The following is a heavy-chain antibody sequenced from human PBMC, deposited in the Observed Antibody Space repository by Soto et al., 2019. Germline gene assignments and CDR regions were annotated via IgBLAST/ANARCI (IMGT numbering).Heavy chain of an antibody. CDR1: GGSINGYY. D-gene: IGHD5-18*01. Sequence: SETLSLTCTVSGGSINGYYWTWLRQSPANGLEWIGYFHFSGSTKYNPSLESRLTISADTSKNQISLTLSSVTAADTAVYYCARASGYSYGYDDFFDNWGQGTLVTVSS. CDR2: FHFSGST. CDR3: ARASGYSYGYDDFFDN. V-gene: IGHV4-59*01. J-gene: IGHJ4*01.